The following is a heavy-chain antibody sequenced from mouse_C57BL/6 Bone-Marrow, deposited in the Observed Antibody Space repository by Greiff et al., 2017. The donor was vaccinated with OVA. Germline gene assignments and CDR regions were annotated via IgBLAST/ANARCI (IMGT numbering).Heavy chain of an antibody. CDR1: GYAFTNYL. CDR3: ARWGYYGSSYGFAY. CDR2: INPGSGGT. J-gene: IGHJ3*01. D-gene: IGHD1-1*01. Sequence: QVQLQQSGAELVRPGTSVKVSCKASGYAFTNYLIEWVKQRPGQGLEWIGVINPGSGGTNYNEKFKGKATLTADKSSSTAYMQLSSLTSEDSAVYFCARWGYYGSSYGFAYWGQGTLVTVSA. V-gene: IGHV1-54*01.